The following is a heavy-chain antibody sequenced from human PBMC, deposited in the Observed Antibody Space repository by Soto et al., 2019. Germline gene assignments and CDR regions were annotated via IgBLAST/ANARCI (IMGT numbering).Heavy chain of an antibody. Sequence: SVKVSCKASGGTFSSYAISWVRQAPGQGLEWMGGIIPIFGTANYAQKFQGRVTITADESTSTAYMELSSLRSEDTAVYYCARVGAVADAFDIWGQGTMVTVSS. CDR1: GGTFSSYA. D-gene: IGHD6-19*01. CDR3: ARVGAVADAFDI. J-gene: IGHJ3*02. CDR2: IIPIFGTA. V-gene: IGHV1-69*13.